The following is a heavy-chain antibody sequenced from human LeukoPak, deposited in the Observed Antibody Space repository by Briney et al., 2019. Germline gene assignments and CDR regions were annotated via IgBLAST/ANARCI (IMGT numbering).Heavy chain of an antibody. D-gene: IGHD6-13*01. J-gene: IGHJ4*02. V-gene: IGHV3-23*01. CDR3: AKGYSSSWCFDY. Sequence: GGSLRLSCAASEFTFSSYGMSWVRQAPGKGLEWVSAISGSGGSTYYADSVKGRFTISRDNSKNTLYLQMNSLRAEDTAVYYCAKGYSSSWCFDYWGQGTLVTVSS. CDR1: EFTFSSYG. CDR2: ISGSGGST.